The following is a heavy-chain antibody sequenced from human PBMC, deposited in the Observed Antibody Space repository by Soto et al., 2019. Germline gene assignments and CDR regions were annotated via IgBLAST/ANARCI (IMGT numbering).Heavy chain of an antibody. CDR3: ARVPREYDILTGSNNWFDP. CDR1: GYTFTSYG. D-gene: IGHD3-9*01. V-gene: IGHV1-18*01. Sequence: QVQLVQSGAEVKKPGASVKVSCKASGYTFTSYGISWVRQAPGQGLEWMGWISAYNGNTNYAQKLQGRVTMTTDTATSTAYMELRSLRSDDTAVYYCARVPREYDILTGSNNWFDPWGQGTLVTVSS. J-gene: IGHJ5*02. CDR2: ISAYNGNT.